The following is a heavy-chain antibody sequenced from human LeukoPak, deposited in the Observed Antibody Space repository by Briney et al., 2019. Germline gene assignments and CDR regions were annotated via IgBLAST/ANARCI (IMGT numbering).Heavy chain of an antibody. Sequence: GGCLRLSCAASGFTFSTFGMHWVRQAPGKGLEWRALIWYDGSNTYYAASVRGRFTISRDNSKNTLWLQLSSLRAEDTALYYCARVFGAWSYMGGFDLWGPGTMVTVSS. J-gene: IGHJ3*01. D-gene: IGHD1-26*01. CDR3: ARVFGAWSYMGGFDL. V-gene: IGHV3-33*01. CDR1: GFTFSTFG. CDR2: IWYDGSNT.